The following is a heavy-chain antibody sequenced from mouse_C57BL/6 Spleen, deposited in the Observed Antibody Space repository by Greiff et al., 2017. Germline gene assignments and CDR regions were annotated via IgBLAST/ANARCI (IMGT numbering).Heavy chain of an antibody. J-gene: IGHJ4*01. D-gene: IGHD1-1*01. CDR2: IDPSDSET. Sequence: QVQLKEPGAELVRPGSSVKLSCKASGYTFTSYWMHWVKQRPIQGLEWIGNIDPSDSETHYNQKFKDKATLTVDKSSSTAYMQLSSLTSEDSAVYYCARGCDYYGSSYAMDYWGQGTSVTVSS. CDR3: ARGCDYYGSSYAMDY. V-gene: IGHV1-52*01. CDR1: GYTFTSYW.